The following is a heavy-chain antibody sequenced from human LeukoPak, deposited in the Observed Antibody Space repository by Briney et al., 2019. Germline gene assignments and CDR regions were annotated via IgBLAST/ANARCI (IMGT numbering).Heavy chain of an antibody. J-gene: IGHJ6*02. Sequence: GSLRLSCAASGFTFSSYWMSWVRQAPGKGLEWVANIKQDGSEKYYVDSVKGRFTISRDNAKNSLYLQMNSLRAEDTAVYYCARDYGDYYYYGMDVWGQGTRSPSP. CDR1: GFTFSSYW. D-gene: IGHD4-17*01. CDR2: IKQDGSEK. V-gene: IGHV3-7*03. CDR3: ARDYGDYYYYGMDV.